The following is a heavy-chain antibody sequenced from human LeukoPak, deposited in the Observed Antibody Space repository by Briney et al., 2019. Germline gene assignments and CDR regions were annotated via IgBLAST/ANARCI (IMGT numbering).Heavy chain of an antibody. CDR2: ISYDGSNK. V-gene: IGHV3-30*04. Sequence: GGSLRLSCAASGFTFSSYAMHWVRQAPGKGLEWVAVISYDGSNKYYADSVKGRFTISRDNSKNTLYLQMNSPRAEDTAVYYCAGKVATTWFDPWGQGTLVTVSS. J-gene: IGHJ5*02. CDR1: GFTFSSYA. D-gene: IGHD1-26*01. CDR3: AGKVATTWFDP.